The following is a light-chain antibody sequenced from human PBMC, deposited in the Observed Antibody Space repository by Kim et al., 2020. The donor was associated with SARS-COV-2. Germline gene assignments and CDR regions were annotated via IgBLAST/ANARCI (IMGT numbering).Light chain of an antibody. J-gene: IGLJ3*02. Sequence: ASGKTARSTWWGNNIGSKSVRWYQQEPGQAPVLVIYYDSDRPSGIPERFSGYNSGNTATLTISRVEAGDDADYYCQVWDSSSDHWVFGGGTKLSVL. CDR3: QVWDSSSDHWV. V-gene: IGLV3-21*04. CDR1: NIGSKS. CDR2: YDS.